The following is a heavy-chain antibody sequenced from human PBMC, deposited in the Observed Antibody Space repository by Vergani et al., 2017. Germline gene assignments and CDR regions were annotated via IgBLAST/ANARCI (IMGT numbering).Heavy chain of an antibody. V-gene: IGHV3-7*01. Sequence: EVQLVESGGGLVKPGGSLRLSCAASGFTFSSYSMNWVRQAPGKGLEWVAHISPDGSATSYVDSVKGRFTISRDNTKNSLSLQMSGLRVEDTAVYYCVRLPSGPWNFDLWGRGTLITVSS. CDR1: GFTFSSYS. D-gene: IGHD5-12*01. J-gene: IGHJ2*01. CDR3: VRLPSGPWNFDL. CDR2: ISPDGSAT.